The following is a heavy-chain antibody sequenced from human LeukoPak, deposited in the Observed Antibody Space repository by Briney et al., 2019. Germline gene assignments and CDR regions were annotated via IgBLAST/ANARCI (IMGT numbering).Heavy chain of an antibody. CDR1: GGSFSGYY. CDR3: ARSRDGYNFGY. V-gene: IGHV4-34*01. J-gene: IGHJ4*02. Sequence: SETLSLTCAVYGGSFSGYYWSWIRQPPGKGLEWIGEINHSGSTNYNPSLKSRVTISVDTSKNQFSLKLSSVTAADTAVYYCARSRDGYNFGYWGQGTLVTVSS. CDR2: INHSGST. D-gene: IGHD5-24*01.